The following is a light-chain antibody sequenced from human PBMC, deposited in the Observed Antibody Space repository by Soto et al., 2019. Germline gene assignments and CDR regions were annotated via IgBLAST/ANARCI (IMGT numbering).Light chain of an antibody. CDR2: DVG. Sequence: QSALTQPRSVSGSPGQSVTISCTGTSSDVGGYNFVSWYQQHPGKAPKLIIYDVGKRPSGVPDRFSASMSGNTASLTISGLETDGEADYFCCSFVGRLRVFFGGINGTVL. CDR3: CSFVGRLRV. V-gene: IGLV2-11*01. J-gene: IGLJ3*02. CDR1: SSDVGGYNF.